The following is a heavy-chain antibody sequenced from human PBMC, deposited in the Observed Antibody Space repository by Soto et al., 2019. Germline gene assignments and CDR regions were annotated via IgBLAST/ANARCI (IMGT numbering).Heavy chain of an antibody. J-gene: IGHJ4*02. CDR1: GFTFSSYS. V-gene: IGHV3-23*01. CDR2: FRTGADDGTT. Sequence: GGSLRLSCAASGFTFSSYSMSWVRQAPGKGLEWVSGFRTGADDGTTYYADSVKGRFTISRDISKNTLFLQMNSLRAEDTAIYYCAKKVNAGPGSQYFDYWGQGTLVTVS. CDR3: AKKVNAGPGSQYFDY. D-gene: IGHD3-10*01.